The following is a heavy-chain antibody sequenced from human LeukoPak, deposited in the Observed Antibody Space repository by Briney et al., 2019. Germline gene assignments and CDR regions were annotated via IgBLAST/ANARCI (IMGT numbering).Heavy chain of an antibody. Sequence: SQTLSLTCTVSGGSISSGSYYWSWIRQPAGKGLEWIGRIYTSGSTNYNPSLKSRVTISVDTSKNQFSLKLSSVTAADTAAYYCASVIKGSWSGYSFYYYYMDVWGKGTTVTVSS. CDR1: GGSISSGSYY. CDR3: ASVIKGSWSGYSFYYYYMDV. CDR2: IYTSGST. V-gene: IGHV4-61*02. J-gene: IGHJ6*03. D-gene: IGHD3-3*01.